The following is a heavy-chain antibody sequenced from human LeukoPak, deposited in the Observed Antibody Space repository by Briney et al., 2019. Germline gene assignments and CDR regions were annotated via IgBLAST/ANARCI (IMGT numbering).Heavy chain of an antibody. Sequence: PGGSLRLSCAASGFTVSSNYMSWVRQAPGKGLEWVSVIYSGGSTYYADSVKGRFTISRDNSKNTLYLQMNSLRAEDTAVYYCARGFKYSSGWFLLDYWGQGTLVTVSS. CDR3: ARGFKYSSGWFLLDY. CDR2: IYSGGST. D-gene: IGHD6-19*01. V-gene: IGHV3-53*01. CDR1: GFTVSSNY. J-gene: IGHJ4*02.